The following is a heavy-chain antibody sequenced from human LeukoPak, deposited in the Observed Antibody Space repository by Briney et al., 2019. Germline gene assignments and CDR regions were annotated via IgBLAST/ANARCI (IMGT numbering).Heavy chain of an antibody. Sequence: GGSLRLSCAASGFTFSSYSMNWVRQAPGKGLEWVSAISGSGGSTYYADSVKGRFTISRDNSKNTLYLQMNSLSAEDTAVYYCAKARYCSSTSCSRPFDYWGQGTLVTVSS. CDR2: ISGSGGST. V-gene: IGHV3-23*01. J-gene: IGHJ4*02. CDR1: GFTFSSYS. D-gene: IGHD2-2*01. CDR3: AKARYCSSTSCSRPFDY.